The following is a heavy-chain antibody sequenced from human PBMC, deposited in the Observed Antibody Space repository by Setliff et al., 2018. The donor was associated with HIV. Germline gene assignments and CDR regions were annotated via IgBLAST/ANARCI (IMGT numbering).Heavy chain of an antibody. CDR3: ASRIYYYDESRVLREEGFVP. CDR1: GGSFSGYY. V-gene: IGHV4-34*01. D-gene: IGHD3-22*01. Sequence: PSETLSLTCAVYGGSFSGYYWTWIRQPPGKGLEWIGDINHRGDTKYNPSLRSRVIISVDKSKNQFSLKLTSVTAADTAMYYCASRIYYYDESRVLREEGFVPWGQGTLVTVSS. CDR2: INHRGDT. J-gene: IGHJ5*02.